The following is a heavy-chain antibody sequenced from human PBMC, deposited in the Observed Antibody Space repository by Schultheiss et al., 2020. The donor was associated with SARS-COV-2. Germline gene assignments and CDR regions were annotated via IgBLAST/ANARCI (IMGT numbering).Heavy chain of an antibody. CDR2: INHSGST. CDR3: AKDPINGQLGVDYYYGMDV. J-gene: IGHJ6*02. V-gene: IGHV4-30-2*05. D-gene: IGHD2-2*01. CDR1: GGSISSGGYY. Sequence: SETLSLTCAVSGGSISSGGYYWSWIRQPAGKGLEWIGEINHSGSTNYNPSLKSRVTISVDTSKNQFSLQLNSVTPEDTAVYYCAKDPINGQLGVDYYYGMDVWGQGTTVTVSS.